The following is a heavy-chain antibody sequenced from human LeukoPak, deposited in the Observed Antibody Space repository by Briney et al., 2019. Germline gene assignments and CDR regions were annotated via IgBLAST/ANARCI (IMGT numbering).Heavy chain of an antibody. Sequence: SETLSLTCTVSGGSISSSSYYWGWIRQPPGKGLEWIGSIYYSGSTYYNPSLKSRVTISVDTSKNQFSLKLSSVTAADTAVYYCARGYYASSGYYYDDAFDIWGQGTMVTVSS. D-gene: IGHD3-22*01. CDR3: ARGYYASSGYYYDDAFDI. J-gene: IGHJ3*02. CDR1: GGSISSSSYY. CDR2: IYYSGST. V-gene: IGHV4-39*07.